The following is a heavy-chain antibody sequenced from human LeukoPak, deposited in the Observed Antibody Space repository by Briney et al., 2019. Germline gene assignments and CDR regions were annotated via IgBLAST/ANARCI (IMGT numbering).Heavy chain of an antibody. CDR2: ISGSSWNT. D-gene: IGHD2-2*02. Sequence: GGSLRLSCAASGFTFGNYAMTWVRQTPGKGLQWISSISGSSWNTYFADSVMGRFTISRDNSKNALYLQMNSLRAEDTAVYYCARDGPRWIVVVPAAIGYFQHWGQGTLVTVSS. J-gene: IGHJ1*01. V-gene: IGHV3-23*01. CDR3: ARDGPRWIVVVPAAIGYFQH. CDR1: GFTFGNYA.